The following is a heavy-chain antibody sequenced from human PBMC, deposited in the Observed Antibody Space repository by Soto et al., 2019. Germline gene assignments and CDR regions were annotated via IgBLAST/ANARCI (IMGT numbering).Heavy chain of an antibody. CDR2: IIPIFGTR. J-gene: IGHJ3*02. D-gene: IGHD3-16*01. CDR3: ARGSAYDNGGAFDI. CDR1: GGTFSNYG. V-gene: IGHV1-69*06. Sequence: QVQLVQSGAEVKKPGSPAKVSCKASGGTFSNYGISWVRQAPGEGLEWLGGIIPIFGTRNYAQKFQGRVTITADKSTGTAYMDLSNLRSEDTAVYYCARGSAYDNGGAFDIWGQGTMVTVSS.